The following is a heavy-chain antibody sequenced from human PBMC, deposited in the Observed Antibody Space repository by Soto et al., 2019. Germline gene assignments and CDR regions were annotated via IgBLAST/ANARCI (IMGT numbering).Heavy chain of an antibody. CDR1: GGTFSSYA. Sequence: SVKVTCKASGGTFSSYAISWVRQAPGQGLEGVGGSIPIFGAANYTQKFQGRVTITADESTRTAYMELSSLRSDDTAVYYCARGRVRIAARHTGGYYYGMDVWGQGTTVTVSS. V-gene: IGHV1-69*13. CDR3: ARGRVRIAARHTGGYYYGMDV. D-gene: IGHD6-6*01. J-gene: IGHJ6*02. CDR2: SIPIFGAA.